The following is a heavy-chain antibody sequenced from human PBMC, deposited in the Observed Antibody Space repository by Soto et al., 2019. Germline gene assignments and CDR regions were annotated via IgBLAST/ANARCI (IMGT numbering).Heavy chain of an antibody. D-gene: IGHD5-18*01. J-gene: IGHJ6*02. CDR1: GYTFTNYG. Sequence: QVQLVQSGAEVRKPGASVKVSCKASGYTFTNYGITWVRQAPGQGLEWMGWISAYNSNTNYAQKLQGRVTMTTDTSTSTAYMELRSLRSDDTAIYYCACGYSYGSRRGGYYGMDGWGQGTTVAVSS. CDR3: ACGYSYGSRRGGYYGMDG. V-gene: IGHV1-18*01. CDR2: ISAYNSNT.